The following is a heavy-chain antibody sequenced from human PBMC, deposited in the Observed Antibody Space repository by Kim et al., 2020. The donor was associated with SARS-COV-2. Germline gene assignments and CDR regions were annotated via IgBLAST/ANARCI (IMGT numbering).Heavy chain of an antibody. D-gene: IGHD2-21*01. CDR2: ST. CDR3: ARAYLFKVID. Sequence: STNYNPSRKSRVTISVDTSKNQFSLKLSSVTAADTAVYYCARAYLFKVIDWGQGTLVTVSS. J-gene: IGHJ4*02. V-gene: IGHV4-59*01.